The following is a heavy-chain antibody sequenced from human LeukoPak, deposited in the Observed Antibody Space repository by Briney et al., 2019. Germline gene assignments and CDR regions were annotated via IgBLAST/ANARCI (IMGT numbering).Heavy chain of an antibody. CDR1: GFTFSNAW. CDR2: IRSKTDGGTT. V-gene: IGHV3-15*01. CDR3: TTGYYDATGRYYFDS. Sequence: GGSLRLSCAAPGFTFSNAWMRWVRQAPGKGLEWVGRIRSKTDGGTTDYAAPVKGRFTFSRDDSKNTLYRQMNSLKTEDTAVYYCTTGYYDATGRYYFDSWGQGTLVTVSS. D-gene: IGHD3-10*01. J-gene: IGHJ4*02.